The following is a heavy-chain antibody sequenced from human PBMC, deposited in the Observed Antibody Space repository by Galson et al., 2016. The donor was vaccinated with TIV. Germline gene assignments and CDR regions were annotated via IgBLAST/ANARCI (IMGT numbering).Heavy chain of an antibody. CDR2: FDPEVSKT. CDR1: GDSLSELV. J-gene: IGHJ4*02. D-gene: IGHD2/OR15-2a*01. Sequence: SVKVSCKVSGDSLSELVMHWVRQGPGKELEWMGGFDPEVSKTVYAQKFQGRLTMTADTSRDTAYMELGSLTFEDTAVYYCATVAWFPGLSLDNWGQGTLVTVSS. CDR3: ATVAWFPGLSLDN. V-gene: IGHV1-24*01.